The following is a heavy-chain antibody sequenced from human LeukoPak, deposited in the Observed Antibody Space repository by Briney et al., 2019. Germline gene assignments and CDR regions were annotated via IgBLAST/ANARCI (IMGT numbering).Heavy chain of an antibody. J-gene: IGHJ4*02. V-gene: IGHV3-48*02. CDR3: VRDPDALDF. CDR2: IRSSGSPI. CDR1: GFTFSSYS. Sequence: GGSLRLSCAASGFTFSSYSMNWVRQAPGKGLEWVAYIRSSGSPIYYADSVKGRFTISRDNAKDSLYLQMNSLRDEDTAVYYCVRDPDALDFWGQGTPVTVSS.